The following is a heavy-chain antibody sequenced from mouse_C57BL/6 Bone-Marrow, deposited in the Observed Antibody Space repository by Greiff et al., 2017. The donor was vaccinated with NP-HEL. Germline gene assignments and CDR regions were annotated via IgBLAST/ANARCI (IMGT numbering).Heavy chain of an antibody. CDR2: ISYDGSN. D-gene: IGHD3-1*01. CDR3: ARGGAIEERFAY. V-gene: IGHV3-6*01. CDR1: GYSITSGYY. Sequence: EVQLQESGPGLVKPSQSLSLTCSVTGYSITSGYYWNWIRQFPGNKLEWMGYISYDGSNNYNPSLKNRISITRDTSTNQFFLKLNSVTTEDTATYYCARGGAIEERFAYWGQGTLVTVSA. J-gene: IGHJ3*01.